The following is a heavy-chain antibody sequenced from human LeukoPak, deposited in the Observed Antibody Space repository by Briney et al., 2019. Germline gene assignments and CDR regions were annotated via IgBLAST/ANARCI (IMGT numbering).Heavy chain of an antibody. CDR3: AKSYSYYHMDD. CDR1: GFTFSSYG. J-gene: IGHJ6*03. CDR2: ISGSGDST. V-gene: IGHV3-23*01. Sequence: GGTLRLSCAASGFTFSSYGMSWVRQAPGKGLEWVSAISGSGDSTYYADSVKGRFTISRDNTKNTLYLQMNSLRGDDTAVYYCAKSYSYYHMDDWGKGTSVTVSS.